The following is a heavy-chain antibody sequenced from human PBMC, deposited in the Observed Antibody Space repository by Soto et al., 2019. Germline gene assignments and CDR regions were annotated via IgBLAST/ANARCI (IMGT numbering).Heavy chain of an antibody. CDR3: ARDLDGSGSYYTDY. CDR2: ISAYNGNT. J-gene: IGHJ4*02. Sequence: ASVKVSCKASGYTLTSYGISWVRQAPGQGLEWMGWISAYNGNTNYAQKLQGRVTMTTDTSTSTAYMELRSLRSDDTAVYYCARDLDGSGSYYTDYWGPGTLVTVSS. V-gene: IGHV1-18*04. CDR1: GYTLTSYG. D-gene: IGHD3-10*01.